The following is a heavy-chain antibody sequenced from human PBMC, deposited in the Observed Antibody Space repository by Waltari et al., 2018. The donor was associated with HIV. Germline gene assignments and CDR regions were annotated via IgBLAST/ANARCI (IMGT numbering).Heavy chain of an antibody. Sequence: QLQESDPGLVKPSETMSLTCTASGGPISSNYHFWARVRQPPGKGLEWIGTISNTGGTTYYNPSLKSRVIISVDTSKDQSSLKLSSMTATDTAVYYCARQRGSGLWYFDLWGRGTLVSVSS. J-gene: IGHJ2*01. CDR1: GGPISSNYHF. CDR3: ARQRGSGLWYFDL. V-gene: IGHV4-39*01. CDR2: ISNTGGTT. D-gene: IGHD3-10*01.